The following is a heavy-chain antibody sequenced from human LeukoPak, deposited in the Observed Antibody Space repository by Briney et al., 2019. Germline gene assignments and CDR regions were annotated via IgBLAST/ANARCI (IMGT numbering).Heavy chain of an antibody. J-gene: IGHJ3*02. CDR1: GGTFSSYA. D-gene: IGHD3-22*01. Sequence: GSSVKVSCKASGGTFSSYAISWVRQAPGQGLEWLGGIIPIFGTANYAQKFQGRVTITADESTSTAYMELRSLRSDDTAVYYCARIGYYYDSSDAFDIWGQGTMVTVSS. V-gene: IGHV1-69*01. CDR2: IIPIFGTA. CDR3: ARIGYYYDSSDAFDI.